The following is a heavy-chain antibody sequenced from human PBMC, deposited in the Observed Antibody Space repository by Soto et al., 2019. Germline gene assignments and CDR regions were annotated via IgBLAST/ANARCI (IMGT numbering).Heavy chain of an antibody. CDR1: GFTFSSYS. CDR2: ISSSSSYI. CDR3: ARDSDSSSWYGKFDY. D-gene: IGHD6-13*01. J-gene: IGHJ4*02. Sequence: GGSLRLSCAASGFTFSSYSMNWVRQAPGKGLEWVSSISSSSSYIYYADSVKGRFTISRDNAKNSLYLQMNSLRAEDTAVYYCARDSDSSSWYGKFDYWGQGTLVTVSS. V-gene: IGHV3-21*01.